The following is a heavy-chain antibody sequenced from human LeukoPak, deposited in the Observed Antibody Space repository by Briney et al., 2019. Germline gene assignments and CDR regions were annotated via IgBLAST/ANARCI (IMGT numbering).Heavy chain of an antibody. CDR2: ISAYNGNT. CDR1: GYTFTRYG. Sequence: ASVKVSCKASGYTFTRYGISWVRQAPGQGLEWMGWISAYNGNTNYAQKLQGRVTMTTDTSTSTAYMELRSLRSDDTAVYYCARDSRYCSSTSCYGYWGQGTLVTVSS. J-gene: IGHJ4*02. V-gene: IGHV1-18*01. D-gene: IGHD2-2*01. CDR3: ARDSRYCSSTSCYGY.